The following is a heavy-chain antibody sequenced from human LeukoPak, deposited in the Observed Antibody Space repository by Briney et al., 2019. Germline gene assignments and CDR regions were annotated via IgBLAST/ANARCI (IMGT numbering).Heavy chain of an antibody. J-gene: IGHJ5*02. CDR3: ARLAGLNAENWNYEENWFDP. Sequence: SETLSLTCAVYGGSFSGYYWSWIRQPPGKGLEWIGEINHSGSTNYNPSLKSRVTISVDTSKNQFSLKLSSVTAADTAVYYCARLAGLNAENWNYEENWFDPWGQGTLVTVSS. CDR2: INHSGST. V-gene: IGHV4-34*01. CDR1: GGSFSGYY. D-gene: IGHD1-7*01.